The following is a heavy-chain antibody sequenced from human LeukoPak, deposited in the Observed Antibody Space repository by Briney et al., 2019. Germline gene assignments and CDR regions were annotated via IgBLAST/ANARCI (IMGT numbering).Heavy chain of an antibody. D-gene: IGHD3-10*01. CDR3: TSDTFGEHDH. CDR1: GFTFSSYW. CDR2: ITPDGSTT. V-gene: IGHV3-74*01. Sequence: GGSLRLSCAASGFTFSSYWMHWVRQAPGKGPVWVSRITPDGSTTTYADSVKGRFAISRDNAKNTLFLQMNNLRAEDTALYYCTSDTFGEHDHWGQGTLVSVSS. J-gene: IGHJ4*02.